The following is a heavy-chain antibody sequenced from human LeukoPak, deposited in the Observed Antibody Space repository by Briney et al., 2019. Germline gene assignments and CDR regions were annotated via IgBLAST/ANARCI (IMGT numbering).Heavy chain of an antibody. J-gene: IGHJ1*01. CDR2: INPSGGST. CDR3: ARGRRYYYDSSGYPEYFQH. D-gene: IGHD3-22*01. V-gene: IGHV1-46*01. Sequence: ASVKVSCKASGYTFTSYYMHWVRQAPGKGLEWMGIINPSGGSTSYAQKFQGRVTMTRDTSTSTVYMELSSLRSEDTAVYYCARGRRYYYDSSGYPEYFQHWGQGTLVTVSS. CDR1: GYTFTSYY.